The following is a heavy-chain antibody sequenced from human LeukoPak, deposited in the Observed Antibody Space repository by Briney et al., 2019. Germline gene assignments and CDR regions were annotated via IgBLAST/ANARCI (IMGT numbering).Heavy chain of an antibody. CDR2: IYYSGST. J-gene: IGHJ4*02. Sequence: SETLSLTCTVSGGSIRGYYWSWIRQPPGKGLEWIGYIYYSGSTNYNPSLKGRVTISVDTSKNQFSLKLTSVTAADTAVYYCARHRHSHHYDYWGQGTLVTVSS. D-gene: IGHD5-18*01. CDR1: GGSIRGYY. CDR3: ARHRHSHHYDY. V-gene: IGHV4-59*08.